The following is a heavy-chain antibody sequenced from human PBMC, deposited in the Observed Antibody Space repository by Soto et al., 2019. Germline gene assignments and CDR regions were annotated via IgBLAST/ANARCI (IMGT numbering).Heavy chain of an antibody. J-gene: IGHJ6*02. Sequence: QVQLVQSGAGVKKPGASVKVSFKASGYTFTGYYMHWVRQAPGQGLEWRGWMNPNGGCTNYEKKCQGWVTMTRDTSISTAYMELSRLRSDDTAVYYCAKAGYDILTGYHYYGMDVWGQGTTVTVSS. CDR2: MNPNGGCT. CDR3: AKAGYDILTGYHYYGMDV. CDR1: GYTFTGYY. D-gene: IGHD3-9*01. V-gene: IGHV1-2*04.